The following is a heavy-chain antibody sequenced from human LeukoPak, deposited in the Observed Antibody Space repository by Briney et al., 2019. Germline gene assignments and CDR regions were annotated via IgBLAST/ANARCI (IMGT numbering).Heavy chain of an antibody. CDR1: GGSISSSSYY. J-gene: IGHJ4*02. CDR2: IYYSGST. D-gene: IGHD2-2*01. CDR3: AGQLVGGYVLFDY. Sequence: PSETLSLTCTVSGGSISSSSYYWGWIRQPPGKGLEWIGSIYYSGSTYYNPSLKSRVTISVDTSKNQFSLKLSSVTAADTAVYYCAGQLVGGYVLFDYWGQGTLVTVSS. V-gene: IGHV4-39*01.